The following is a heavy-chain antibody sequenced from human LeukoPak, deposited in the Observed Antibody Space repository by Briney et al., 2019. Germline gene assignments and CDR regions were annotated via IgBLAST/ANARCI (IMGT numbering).Heavy chain of an antibody. J-gene: IGHJ4*02. Sequence: GGSLRPSCVAPGYTSSANSINTVRQAPGKGLEWASSVTRSSNYKYYADSVKGRFTISRDNAKDSLSLQMNSLSAKPTAIYYCERSAYYGSDCLSNLDYWGQGTLVTVSS. CDR2: VTRSSNYK. CDR1: GYTSSANS. V-gene: IGHV3-21*04. CDR3: ERSAYYGSDCLSNLDY. D-gene: IGHD2-21*02.